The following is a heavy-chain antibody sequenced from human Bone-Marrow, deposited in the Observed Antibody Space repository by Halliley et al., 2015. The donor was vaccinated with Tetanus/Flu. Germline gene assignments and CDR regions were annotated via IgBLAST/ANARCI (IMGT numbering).Heavy chain of an antibody. Sequence: LVKPTQTLSLTCAISGDSVSSSAAWNWIRQSPSRGFEWLGRTYYKSKWFNDYAPSVKSRITINPDTSKNQFSLQLNSVIPEDTAIYYCARSRGILAAAGSHFDYWGQGTLVTVSS. D-gene: IGHD6-13*01. CDR3: ARSRGILAAAGSHFDY. CDR1: GDSVSSSAA. CDR2: TYYKSKWFN. V-gene: IGHV6-1*01. J-gene: IGHJ4*02.